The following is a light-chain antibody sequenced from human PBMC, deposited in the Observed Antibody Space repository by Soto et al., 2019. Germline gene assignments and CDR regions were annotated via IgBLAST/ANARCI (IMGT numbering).Light chain of an antibody. CDR2: GAS. Sequence: EIVMTQSPATLSVSPGERATLSCRASQSVSSSYLAWYQQKPGQAPRLLIYGASSRATGIPDRFSGSGSGTDFTLTISSLEPEDFAVYYCQHFGGTTFTFGQGTRLEIK. J-gene: IGKJ5*01. CDR3: QHFGGTTFT. CDR1: QSVSSSY. V-gene: IGKV3-20*01.